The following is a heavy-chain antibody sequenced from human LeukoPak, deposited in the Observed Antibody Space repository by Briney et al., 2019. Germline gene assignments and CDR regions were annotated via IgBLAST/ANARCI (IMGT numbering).Heavy chain of an antibody. J-gene: IGHJ1*01. Sequence: ASVKVSCKASGYTFTSYDINWVRQATGQGLEWMGWISAYNGNTNYAQKFQGRVTITTDESTSTAYMELSSLRSEDTAVYYCASPGVVGARCFQHWGQGTLVTVSS. D-gene: IGHD1-26*01. CDR3: ASPGVVGARCFQH. CDR1: GYTFTSYD. V-gene: IGHV1-18*01. CDR2: ISAYNGNT.